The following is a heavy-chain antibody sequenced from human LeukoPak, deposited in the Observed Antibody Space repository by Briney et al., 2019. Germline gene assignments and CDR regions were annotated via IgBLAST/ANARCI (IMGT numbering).Heavy chain of an antibody. Sequence: GGSLRLSCAASGFTFSSYWMYWVHQAPGKGLVWVSRIKSDGSSTSYADSVKGRFTISRDNAKNTLYLQMNSLRAEDTAVYYCARDRDYYDSSGYGYWGQGTLVTVSS. CDR1: GFTFSSYW. CDR3: ARDRDYYDSSGYGY. J-gene: IGHJ4*02. D-gene: IGHD3-22*01. V-gene: IGHV3-74*01. CDR2: IKSDGSST.